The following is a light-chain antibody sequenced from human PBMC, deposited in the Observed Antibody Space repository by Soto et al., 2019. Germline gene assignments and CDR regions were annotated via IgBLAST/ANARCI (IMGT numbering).Light chain of an antibody. J-gene: IGKJ2*01. CDR2: GAS. CDR3: QQYGSSSFT. V-gene: IGKV3-20*01. CDR1: HSVASTY. Sequence: EIVLTQSPATLSLSPGEGATLSCRASHSVASTYLAWYQQKPGLAPRLIIYGASNRASGTPDRFSGGGSGTDFTLTIGRLEPEDFAVYYCQQYGSSSFTFGQGTKLEIK.